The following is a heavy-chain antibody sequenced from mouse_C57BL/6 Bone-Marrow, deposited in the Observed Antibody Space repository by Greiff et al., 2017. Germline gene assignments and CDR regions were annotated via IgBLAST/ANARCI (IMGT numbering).Heavy chain of an antibody. CDR3: AIQFYYEYDEFAY. CDR2: IHPNSGST. Sequence: QVQLQQPGAELVKPGASVKLSCKASGYTFTSYWMHWVKQRPGQGLEWIGMIHPNSGSTNYNEKFKSKATLTVDKSSSTAYMQLSSLTSEDSAVYYCAIQFYYEYDEFAYWGQGTLVTVSA. V-gene: IGHV1-64*01. D-gene: IGHD2-4*01. J-gene: IGHJ3*01. CDR1: GYTFTSYW.